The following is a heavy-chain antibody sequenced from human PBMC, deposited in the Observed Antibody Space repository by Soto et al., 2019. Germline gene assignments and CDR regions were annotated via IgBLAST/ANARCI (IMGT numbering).Heavy chain of an antibody. Sequence: SVKVSCKASGGTFSSYAISWVRQAPGQGLEWMGGITPIFGTANYAQKFQGRVTITADESTSTAYMELSSLRSEDTAVYYCARGYYDFWSGYFDYWGQGTLVTVSS. CDR2: ITPIFGTA. V-gene: IGHV1-69*13. CDR1: GGTFSSYA. D-gene: IGHD3-3*01. J-gene: IGHJ4*02. CDR3: ARGYYDFWSGYFDY.